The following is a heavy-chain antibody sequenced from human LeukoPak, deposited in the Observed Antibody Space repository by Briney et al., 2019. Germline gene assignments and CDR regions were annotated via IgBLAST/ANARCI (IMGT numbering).Heavy chain of an antibody. CDR2: IRYDSTHK. CDR1: GFTFSYYA. J-gene: IGHJ4*02. D-gene: IGHD1-26*01. Sequence: PGGSLRLSCTASGFTFSYYAMHWVRQAPGKGLEWVAFIRYDSTHKFYSDSVKGRFTISRDNSMNTLYLEMNSLRPEDTAAYYCAKDPALGIGGYYLDDWGQGTQVTVSS. CDR3: AKDPALGIGGYYLDD. V-gene: IGHV3-30*02.